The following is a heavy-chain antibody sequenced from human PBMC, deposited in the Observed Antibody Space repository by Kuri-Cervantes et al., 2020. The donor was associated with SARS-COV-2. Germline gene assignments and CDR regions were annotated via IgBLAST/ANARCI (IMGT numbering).Heavy chain of an antibody. J-gene: IGHJ4*02. CDR3: ARVLSGSYPADY. CDR1: GGTFSSYT. Sequence: SVKVSCKASGGTFSSYTISWVRQAPGQGLEWMGGIIPIFGTANYAQKFQGRVTITADKSTSTAYMELSSLRSEDTAVYYCARVLSGSYPADYWGQGTLVTVSS. D-gene: IGHD1-26*01. CDR2: IIPIFGTA. V-gene: IGHV1-69*06.